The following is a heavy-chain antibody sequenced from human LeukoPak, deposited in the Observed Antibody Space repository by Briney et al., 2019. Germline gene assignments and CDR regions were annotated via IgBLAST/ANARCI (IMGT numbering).Heavy chain of an antibody. CDR2: IYYSGTT. Sequence: PSQTLSLTCTVSGGSIRTSGNYWSWIRHHPGKGLVWVGCIYYSGTTYDIPSLRIRLTVAVDTSKNQFFLDLTSGTAADTAVYYCARLVYGNGWQIDYWGRGTLVTVSS. CDR3: ARLVYGNGWQIDY. V-gene: IGHV4-31*03. J-gene: IGHJ4*02. CDR1: GGSIRTSGNY. D-gene: IGHD2-8*01.